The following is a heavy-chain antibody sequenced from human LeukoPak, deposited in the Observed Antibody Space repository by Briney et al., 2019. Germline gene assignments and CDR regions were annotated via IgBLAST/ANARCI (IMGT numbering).Heavy chain of an antibody. J-gene: IGHJ4*02. CDR1: GFTFSSYW. CDR2: KKQDGSEK. D-gene: IGHD1-26*01. V-gene: IGHV3-7*01. CDR3: ARVYPWYSGSFKFDY. Sequence: GGSLRLSCAASGFTFSSYWMSWVRKAPGKGLEWVTNKKQDGSEKYYVDSVEGRFTISRDNAKNSLYLQMNSLRAEDTAVYYCARVYPWYSGSFKFDYWGQGTLVTVSS.